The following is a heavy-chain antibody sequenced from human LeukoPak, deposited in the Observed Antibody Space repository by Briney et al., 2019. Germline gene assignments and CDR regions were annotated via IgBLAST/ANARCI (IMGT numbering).Heavy chain of an antibody. V-gene: IGHV3-43*01. D-gene: IGHD6-6*01. CDR2: IICDGGST. Sequence: GGSLRLSCAASGFTFDDYTMHWVRQAPGKGLEGVSLIICDGGSTYYADSVKGRFTISRDNSKNSLYLQMNSLRNEDTALYYCAIEYSSLNYFDYWGQGTLVTVSS. CDR3: AIEYSSLNYFDY. CDR1: GFTFDDYT. J-gene: IGHJ4*02.